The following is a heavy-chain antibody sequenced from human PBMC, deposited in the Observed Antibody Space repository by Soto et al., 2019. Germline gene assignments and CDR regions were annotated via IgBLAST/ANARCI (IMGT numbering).Heavy chain of an antibody. D-gene: IGHD3-3*01. J-gene: IGHJ3*02. V-gene: IGHV6-1*01. CDR1: GDSVSSNSAA. Sequence: SQTLSLTCAISGDSVSSNSAAWNWIRQSPSRGLEWLGRTYYRSKWYNDYAVSVKSRITINPDTSKNQFSLQLNSVTPEDTAVYYCARGQKYYDFWSGYPTYPDAFDISGQGTMVTVSS. CDR3: ARGQKYYDFWSGYPTYPDAFDI. CDR2: TYYRSKWYN.